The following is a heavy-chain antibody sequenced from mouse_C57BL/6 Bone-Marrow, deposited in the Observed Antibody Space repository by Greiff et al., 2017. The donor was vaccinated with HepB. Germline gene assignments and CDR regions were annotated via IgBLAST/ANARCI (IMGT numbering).Heavy chain of an antibody. CDR2: ISNGGSYT. CDR3: ARQSTGYWYFDV. D-gene: IGHD4-1*02. J-gene: IGHJ1*03. CDR1: GFTFSSYG. V-gene: IGHV5-6*01. Sequence: EVQLVESGGDLVKPGGSLKLSCAASGFTFSSYGMSWVRQTPDKRLEWVATISNGGSYTYYPDSVKGRFTISRDKAKNTLYLQMSSLKSEDTAMYYGARQSTGYWYFDVWGRGTTVTVSS.